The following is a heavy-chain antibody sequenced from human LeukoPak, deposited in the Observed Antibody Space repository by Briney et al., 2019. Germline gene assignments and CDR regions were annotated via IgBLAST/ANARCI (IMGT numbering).Heavy chain of an antibody. CDR1: GFTFSNHV. CDR2: ISYDGSNK. V-gene: IGHV3-30*03. CDR3: ARDRPGISVVGALDY. D-gene: IGHD6-19*01. J-gene: IGHJ4*02. Sequence: PGGSLRLSCAASGFTFSNHVMHWVRQAPGKGLEWVAVISYDGSNKYYADSVKGRFTISRDNSKNTLYMQMNSLRAEDTAVYYCARDRPGISVVGALDYWGQGTLVTVSS.